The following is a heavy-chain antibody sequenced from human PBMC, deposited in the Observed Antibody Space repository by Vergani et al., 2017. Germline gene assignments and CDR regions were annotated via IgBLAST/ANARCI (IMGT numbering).Heavy chain of an antibody. J-gene: IGHJ6*02. CDR3: ARPAQSQGYIGYGMDV. V-gene: IGHV5-10-1*03. CDR1: GYSFTSYW. CDR2: IDPSDSYT. Sequence: EVQLVQSGAEVKKPGESLRISCKGSGYSFTSYWISWVRQMPGKGLEWMGRIDPSDSYTRYSPSFQGQVTISADKSISTAYLQWSSLKASDTAMYYCARPAQSQGYIGYGMDVWGQGTTVTVSS. D-gene: IGHD5-12*01.